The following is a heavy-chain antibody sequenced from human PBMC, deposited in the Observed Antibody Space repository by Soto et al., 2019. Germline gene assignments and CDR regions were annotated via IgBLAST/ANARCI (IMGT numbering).Heavy chain of an antibody. V-gene: IGHV3-30-3*01. CDR3: ARDSYGYSYGPSIFDY. CDR1: GFTFSSYA. J-gene: IGHJ4*02. Sequence: GGSLRLSCAASGFTFSSYAMPWARQAPGKGLEWVAVISYDGSNKYYADSVKGRFTISRDNSKNTLYLQMNSLRAEDTAVYYCARDSYGYSYGPSIFDYWGQGTLVTVSS. D-gene: IGHD5-18*01. CDR2: ISYDGSNK.